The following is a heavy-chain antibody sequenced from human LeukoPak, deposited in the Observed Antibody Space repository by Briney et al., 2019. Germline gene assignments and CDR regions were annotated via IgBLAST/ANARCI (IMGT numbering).Heavy chain of an antibody. CDR3: SKDLTSDFGGDLDP. D-gene: IGHD3-10*01. V-gene: IGHV3-33*06. CDR1: GFTFSSYG. J-gene: IGHJ5*02. Sequence: GGSLRLSCAASGFTFSSYGMHWVRQAPGKGLEWVAVIWYDGSNKYYADSVKGRFTTSRDNSKSTVYLQMNSLRVEDAAVYYCSKDLTSDFGGDLDPWGQGTLVTVSS. CDR2: IWYDGSNK.